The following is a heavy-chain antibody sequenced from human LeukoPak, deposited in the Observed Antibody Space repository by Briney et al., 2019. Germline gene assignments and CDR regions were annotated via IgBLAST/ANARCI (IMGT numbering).Heavy chain of an antibody. CDR3: ARAQHDFWSGYLFDP. CDR1: GGSISSYY. Sequence: MASETLSLTCTVSGGSISSYYWSWIRQPPGKGLEWIGYIYYSGSTNYNPSLKSRVTISVDTSKNQFSLKLSSVTAADTAVYYCARAQHDFWSGYLFDPWGQGTLVTVSS. CDR2: IYYSGST. D-gene: IGHD3-3*01. J-gene: IGHJ5*02. V-gene: IGHV4-59*01.